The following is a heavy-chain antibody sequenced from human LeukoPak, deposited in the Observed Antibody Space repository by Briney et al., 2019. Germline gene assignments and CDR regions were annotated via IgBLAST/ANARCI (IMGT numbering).Heavy chain of an antibody. CDR1: GGSFSGYY. Sequence: SETLSLTCAVYGGSFSGYYWSWIRQPPGKGLEWIGEINHSGSTNYNPSLKSRVTISVDTSKNQFSLKLSSVTAADTAVYYCAGTTIFGAASAWGQGTLITV. D-gene: IGHD3-3*01. CDR3: AGTTIFGAASA. V-gene: IGHV4-34*01. CDR2: INHSGST. J-gene: IGHJ5*02.